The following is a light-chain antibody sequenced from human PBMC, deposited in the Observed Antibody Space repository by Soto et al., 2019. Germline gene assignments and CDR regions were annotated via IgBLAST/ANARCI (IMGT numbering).Light chain of an antibody. Sequence: DIQMTQSPSTLSASVGDRVTITCRARQGISSWLAWYQQKPGKAPKLLIYDASSLESGVPSWCSGSGSGTEFPLTISSLQPDDFATYYCQHYNSYSTFGQGTKLDIK. CDR1: QGISSW. V-gene: IGKV1-5*01. CDR3: QHYNSYST. J-gene: IGKJ2*01. CDR2: DAS.